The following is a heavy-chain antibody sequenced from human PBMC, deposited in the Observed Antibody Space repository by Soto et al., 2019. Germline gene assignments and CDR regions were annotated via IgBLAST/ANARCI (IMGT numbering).Heavy chain of an antibody. CDR3: AKRPLTAAGFDY. V-gene: IGHV3-23*01. J-gene: IGHJ4*02. CDR1: GFTFSNYA. CDR2: ITGSGGGT. D-gene: IGHD6-13*01. Sequence: GGSLRLSCAASGFTFSNYAMTWVRQAPGKGLEWVSVITGSGGGTYFVDSVKGRFTISRDNSKNTVYLQMNSLRAEDTAVYYCAKRPLTAAGFDYWGQGTLVTVSS.